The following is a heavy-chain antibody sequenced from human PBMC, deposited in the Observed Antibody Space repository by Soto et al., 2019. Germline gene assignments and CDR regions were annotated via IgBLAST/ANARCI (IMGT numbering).Heavy chain of an antibody. CDR1: GYSFTSYW. J-gene: IGHJ4*02. CDR3: ALGGYCSSTSCYA. D-gene: IGHD2-2*01. V-gene: IGHV5-10-1*01. Sequence: PGESLKISCKGSGYSFTSYWISWVRQMPGKGLEWMGRIDPSDSYTNYSPSFQGHVTISADKSISTAYLQWSSLKASDTAMYYCALGGYCSSTSCYAWGEGTLVTVS. CDR2: IDPSDSYT.